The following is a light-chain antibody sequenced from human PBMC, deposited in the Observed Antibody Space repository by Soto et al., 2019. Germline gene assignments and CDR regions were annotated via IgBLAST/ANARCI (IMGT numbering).Light chain of an antibody. CDR1: SSDVGGYNY. CDR2: EVY. V-gene: IGLV2-8*01. CDR3: SAYAGSSTWV. Sequence: QSAPTQPPSASGSPGQSVTFSCTGTSSDVGGYNYVSWYQQYPGKAPKLMIYEVYKRHSGVPDRFSGSKSGNTASLTVSGLQPEDEADYYSSAYAGSSTWVFGGGTKLTVL. J-gene: IGLJ2*01.